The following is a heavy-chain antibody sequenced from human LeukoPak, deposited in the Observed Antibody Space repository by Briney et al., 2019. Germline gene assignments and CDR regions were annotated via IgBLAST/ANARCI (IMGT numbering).Heavy chain of an antibody. D-gene: IGHD3-22*01. V-gene: IGHV3-49*04. J-gene: IGHJ3*02. Sequence: GGSLRLSCTASGFTFGDYVMSWVRQAPGKGLEWVGFIRSKAYGGTTKNAATVKGRFTISRDDSRSIAYLQMNSLKTEDTAVYYCTRRYNYDSSGYYYVRDAFDIWGQGTMVTVSS. CDR1: GFTFGDYV. CDR3: TRRYNYDSSGYYYVRDAFDI. CDR2: IRSKAYGGTT.